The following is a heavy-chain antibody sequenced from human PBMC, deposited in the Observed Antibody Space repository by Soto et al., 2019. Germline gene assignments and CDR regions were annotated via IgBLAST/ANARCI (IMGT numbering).Heavy chain of an antibody. D-gene: IGHD2-8*01. CDR2: AYYDGTT. J-gene: IGHJ5*01. CDR1: GVSLSRYY. CDR3: ARDPSTYGGGGTVKVTQNSFGS. V-gene: IGHV4-59*01. Sequence: PSETLSLTCTVSGVSLSRYYWSWTRKRQGKGLEWVGYAYYDGTTGYSPSLKSRVTMAVDTSKNQVPLELNTVTAAHTAVYYCARDPSTYGGGGTVKVTQNSFGSWGQGSLGTVSS.